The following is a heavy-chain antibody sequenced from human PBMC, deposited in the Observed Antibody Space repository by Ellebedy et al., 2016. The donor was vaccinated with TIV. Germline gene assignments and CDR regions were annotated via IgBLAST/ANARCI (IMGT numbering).Heavy chain of an antibody. Sequence: GESLKISCAASGFTYDDFAMHWVRQRPDGGLDWVALITWDGSEYYYGDAVRGRFTISRDNTKNSLFLQMDSLRPEDTGLYYCAKAALFELDAWGQGTQVTVSS. D-gene: IGHD1-7*01. J-gene: IGHJ5*02. V-gene: IGHV3-43D*03. CDR1: GFTYDDFA. CDR3: AKAALFELDA. CDR2: ITWDGSEY.